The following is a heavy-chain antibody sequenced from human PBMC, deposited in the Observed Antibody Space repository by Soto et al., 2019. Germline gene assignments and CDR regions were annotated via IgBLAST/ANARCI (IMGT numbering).Heavy chain of an antibody. CDR3: ARQWHSGNYPDYFYY. Sequence: QLQLQESGPGLVEPSETLSLTCTVSGGSMSSSSYYWGWIRQPPGKGLEWIGSVYYSGTTYHNPSPNRPVTTSVHTPTSQFSLKLSSVTAADTAVYYCARQWHSGNYPDYFYYWGQGTLVTLSS. V-gene: IGHV4-39*01. J-gene: IGHJ4*02. CDR1: GGSMSSSSYY. CDR2: VYYSGTT. D-gene: IGHD1-26*01.